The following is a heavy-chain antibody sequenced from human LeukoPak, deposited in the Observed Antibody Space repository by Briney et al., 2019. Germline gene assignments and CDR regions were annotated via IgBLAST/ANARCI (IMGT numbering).Heavy chain of an antibody. Sequence: GGSLRLSCAASGFTFDDHGMSWVRQVPGKGLEWVSGINWDGGSTGYADSVKGRFTISRDNAKNSLYLQMNSLRAEDTAVYYCARDSDDYSNYFDYWGQGTLVTVSS. CDR3: ARDSDDYSNYFDY. D-gene: IGHD4-11*01. V-gene: IGHV3-20*04. CDR1: GFTFDDHG. CDR2: INWDGGST. J-gene: IGHJ4*02.